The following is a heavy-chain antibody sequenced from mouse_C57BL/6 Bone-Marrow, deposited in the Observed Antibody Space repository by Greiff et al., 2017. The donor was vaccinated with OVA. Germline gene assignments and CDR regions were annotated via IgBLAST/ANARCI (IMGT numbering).Heavy chain of an antibody. CDR3: ARRSPDYGSSYWYFDV. CDR1: GYTFTSYW. D-gene: IGHD1-1*01. Sequence: QVQLQQPGAELVKPGASVKMSCKASGYTFTSYWITWVKQRPGQGLEWIGDIYPGSGSTNYNEKFKGKATLTADTSSSTAYMQHSSLTSEDSAVYYCARRSPDYGSSYWYFDVWGTGTTVTVSS. J-gene: IGHJ1*03. V-gene: IGHV1-55*01. CDR2: IYPGSGST.